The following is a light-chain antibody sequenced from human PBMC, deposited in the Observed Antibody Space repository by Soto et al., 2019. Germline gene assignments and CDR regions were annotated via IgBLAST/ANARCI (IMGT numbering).Light chain of an antibody. V-gene: IGKV3-15*01. CDR1: QSVADN. CDR3: QQYNYWPIT. Sequence: VMTPSPATLSVSPGEIHTLSCMSSQSVADNLAWFQQKPGQGPRLLIYGASTRATGIPARFSGSGSETDFTLTVSSLRSEDSAVYYCQQYNYWPITFGQGTRLEIK. J-gene: IGKJ5*01. CDR2: GAS.